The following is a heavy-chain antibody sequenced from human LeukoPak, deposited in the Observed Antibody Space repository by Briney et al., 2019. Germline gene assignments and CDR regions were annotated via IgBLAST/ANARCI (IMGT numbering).Heavy chain of an antibody. J-gene: IGHJ4*02. CDR3: AREYCRGGSCYSGY. D-gene: IGHD2-15*01. V-gene: IGHV1-18*01. CDR2: ISAYNGNT. Sequence: ASVKVSCKASGYTFTSYGISWVRQAPGQGLEWMGWISAYNGNTNYAQKLQGRVTMTTDTSTSTAYMELRSLRSDDTAVYYCAREYCRGGSCYSGYWGQGTQVTVSS. CDR1: GYTFTSYG.